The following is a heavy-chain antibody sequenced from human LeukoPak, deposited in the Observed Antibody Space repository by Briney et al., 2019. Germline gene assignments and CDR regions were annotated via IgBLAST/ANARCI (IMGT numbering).Heavy chain of an antibody. V-gene: IGHV4-39*01. D-gene: IGHD3-22*01. J-gene: IGHJ4*02. CDR3: ARSPYYYDSILDY. CDR2: IYYSGST. Sequence: SETLSLTCAVSGGSISSNSYYWGWIRQPPGKGLEWIGSIYYSGSTYYNPSLKSRVTISVDTSKNQFSLKLTSVTAADTAVYFCARSPYYYDSILDYWGQGTLVTVSS. CDR1: GGSISSNSYY.